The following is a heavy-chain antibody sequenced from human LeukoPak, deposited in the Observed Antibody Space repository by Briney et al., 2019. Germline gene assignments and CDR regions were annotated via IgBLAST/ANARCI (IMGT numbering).Heavy chain of an antibody. CDR1: GFTVSSNY. V-gene: IGHV3-53*01. D-gene: IGHD2-15*01. CDR2: IYSGGSR. Sequence: PGGSLRLSCAASGFTVSSNYMSWVRQAPGKGLEWVSVIYSGGSRYYADSVKGRFTISRDNSKNTPYLLMNSLRAEDTAIYYCAKNGDRGAYCTGGTCYPYFYYYMDVWGKGTTVTI. J-gene: IGHJ6*03. CDR3: AKNGDRGAYCTGGTCYPYFYYYMDV.